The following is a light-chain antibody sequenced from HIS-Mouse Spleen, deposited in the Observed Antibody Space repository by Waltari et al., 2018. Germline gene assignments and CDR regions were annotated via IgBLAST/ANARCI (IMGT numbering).Light chain of an antibody. Sequence: EIVLTQSPATLSLSPGERATLPCRASQSVSSYLAWYQQKPGQAPSLLIYYASNRATGIPARFSGSGSATDFTLTISSLEPEDFAVYYCQQRSNWPYTFGQGTKLEIK. V-gene: IGKV3-11*01. CDR3: QQRSNWPYT. J-gene: IGKJ2*01. CDR2: YAS. CDR1: QSVSSY.